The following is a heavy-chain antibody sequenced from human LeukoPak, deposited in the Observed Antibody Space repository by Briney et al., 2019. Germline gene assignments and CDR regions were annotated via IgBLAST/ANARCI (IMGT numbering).Heavy chain of an antibody. CDR3: AKDRGVGIVVVVAARLDV. Sequence: GGSLRLSCAASGFTFSNYGMHWVRQAPGKGLEWVAVISYDESDKYYADSVKGRFTISRDNSKNTLYLQMNSLRAEDTAVYYCAKDRGVGIVVVVAARLDVWGQGTTVTVSS. J-gene: IGHJ6*02. V-gene: IGHV3-30*18. CDR1: GFTFSNYG. D-gene: IGHD2-15*01. CDR2: ISYDESDK.